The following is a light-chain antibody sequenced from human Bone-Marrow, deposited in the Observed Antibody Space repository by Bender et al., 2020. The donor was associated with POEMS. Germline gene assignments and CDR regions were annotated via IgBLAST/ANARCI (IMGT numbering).Light chain of an antibody. J-gene: IGLJ3*02. CDR1: RSNIGSHD. CDR2: SNY. V-gene: IGLV1-47*02. Sequence: QSVLTQPPSASATPGQRVTISCSGSRSNIGSHDVFWYQQFPGTAPRLVVYSNYQRPSGVPARFSGSKSGTSASLAISDIQSEDEGDYYCSSWDDSLSGWVFGGGTKLTVL. CDR3: SSWDDSLSGWV.